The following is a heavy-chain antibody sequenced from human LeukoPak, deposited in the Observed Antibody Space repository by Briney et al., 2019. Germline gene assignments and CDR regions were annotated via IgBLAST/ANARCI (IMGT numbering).Heavy chain of an antibody. CDR1: GYTLTELS. CDR2: FDSDDGEA. Sequence: ASVKVSCKVSGYTLTELSMHWVRQAPGKGVECMGGFDSDDGEALYAQQFQGRVSMTEDTSAGTVYMELSSLRSEDTAVYYCAIDYYASGNYYNGPHNWGPGTLVTVSS. D-gene: IGHD3-10*01. CDR3: AIDYYASGNYYNGPHN. V-gene: IGHV1-24*01. J-gene: IGHJ4*02.